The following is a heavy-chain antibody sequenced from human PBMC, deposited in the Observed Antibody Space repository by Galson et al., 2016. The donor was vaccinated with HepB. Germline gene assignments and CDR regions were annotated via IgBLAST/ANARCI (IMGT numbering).Heavy chain of an antibody. CDR1: GFTFSSYS. CDR2: ISSSNNYI. Sequence: SLRLSCAASGFTFSSYSMNWVRQAPGQGLEWVSSISSSNNYIYYADSVKGRFTISRDNAKNSLYLQMNSLRAEDTAVYYCARTFCRSTSCYGTYFDYWGQGTLVTVSS. V-gene: IGHV3-21*01. CDR3: ARTFCRSTSCYGTYFDY. D-gene: IGHD2-2*01. J-gene: IGHJ4*02.